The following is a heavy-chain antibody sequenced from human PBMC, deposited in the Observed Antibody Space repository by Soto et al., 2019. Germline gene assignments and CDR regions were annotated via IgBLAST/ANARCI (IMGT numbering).Heavy chain of an antibody. CDR3: TTDYDSSGYEPTFDY. V-gene: IGHV3-73*01. CDR2: IRSKANSYAT. CDR1: GFTFSGAA. J-gene: IGHJ4*02. D-gene: IGHD3-22*01. Sequence: GGSLRLSCAASGFTFSGAAMHWVRQASGKGLEWVGRIRSKANSYATAYAASVKGRFTISRDDSKNTAYLQMNSLKTEDTAVYYCTTDYDSSGYEPTFDYWGQGT.